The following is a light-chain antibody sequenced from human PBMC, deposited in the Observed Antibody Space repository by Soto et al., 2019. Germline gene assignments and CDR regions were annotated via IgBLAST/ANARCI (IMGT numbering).Light chain of an antibody. Sequence: QSALTQPASVSGSPGQSSTISCTGSSSDVGLYNYVSWYQQHPGKAPKLMIYDVNDRPSGVSDRFSGSKSGNTASLTISGLQADDEADYFCSSYTSDTTHVVFGGGTKLTVL. CDR3: SSYTSDTTHVV. J-gene: IGLJ2*01. CDR1: SSDVGLYNY. V-gene: IGLV2-14*03. CDR2: DVN.